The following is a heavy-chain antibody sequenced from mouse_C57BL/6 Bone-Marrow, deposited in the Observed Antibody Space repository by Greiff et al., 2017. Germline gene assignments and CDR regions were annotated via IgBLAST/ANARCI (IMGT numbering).Heavy chain of an antibody. V-gene: IGHV1-81*01. CDR2: IYPRSGNT. CDR3: ANGRYFDV. Sequence: QVQLQQSGAELARPGASVKLSCKASGYTFTSYGISWVKQRTGQGLEWIGEIYPRSGNTYYNEKFKGKATLTADKSSSTAYMELRSLTSEDSAVYFCANGRYFDVWGTGPTVTVSS. D-gene: IGHD1-1*02. J-gene: IGHJ1*03. CDR1: GYTFTSYG.